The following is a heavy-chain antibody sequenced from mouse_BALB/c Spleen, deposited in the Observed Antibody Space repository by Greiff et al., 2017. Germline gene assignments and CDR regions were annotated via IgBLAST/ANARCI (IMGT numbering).Heavy chain of an antibody. CDR2: ISNGGGST. V-gene: IGHV5-12-2*01. Sequence: DVMLVESGGGLVQPGGSLKLSCAASGFTFSSYTMSWVRQTPEKRLEWVAYISNGGGSTYYPDTVKGRFTISRDNAKNTLYLQMSSLKSEDTAMYYCARRGDGYFAYWGQGTLVTVSA. J-gene: IGHJ3*01. D-gene: IGHD2-3*01. CDR1: GFTFSSYT. CDR3: ARRGDGYFAY.